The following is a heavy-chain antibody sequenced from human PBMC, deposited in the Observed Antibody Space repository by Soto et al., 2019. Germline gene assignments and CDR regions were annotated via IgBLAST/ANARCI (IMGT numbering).Heavy chain of an antibody. CDR3: ASHLVGYCSGGSCYPYGMDV. CDR2: ISAYNGNT. J-gene: IGHJ6*02. V-gene: IGHV1-18*01. CDR1: GYTFTSYG. Sequence: GASVKVSCKASGYTFTSYGISWVRQAPGQGLEWMGWISAYNGNTNYAQKLQGRVTMTTDTSTSTAYMELRSLRSDDTAVYYCASHLVGYCSGGSCYPYGMDVWGQGTTVTVSS. D-gene: IGHD2-15*01.